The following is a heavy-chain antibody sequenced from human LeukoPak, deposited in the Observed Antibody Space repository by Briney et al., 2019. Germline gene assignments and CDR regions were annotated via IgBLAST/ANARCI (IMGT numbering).Heavy chain of an antibody. V-gene: IGHV3-30*04. CDR3: ARDIAVGSGCYDY. CDR1: EFTFSTYS. J-gene: IGHJ4*02. Sequence: PGGSLRLSCAASEFTFSTYSMHWVRQAPGKGLEWVAVISHDGNNIYYPDSVKGRFTISRDNSKNTLYLQMNSLRPEDTAVYYCARDIAVGSGCYDYWGQGTLVPVSS. CDR2: ISHDGNNI. D-gene: IGHD6-19*01.